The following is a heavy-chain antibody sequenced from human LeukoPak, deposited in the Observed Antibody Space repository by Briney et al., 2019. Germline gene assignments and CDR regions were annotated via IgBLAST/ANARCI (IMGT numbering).Heavy chain of an antibody. V-gene: IGHV1-2*02. Sequence: ASVKVSRKASGYTFTGYYMHWVRQAPGQGLEWMGWINPNSGGTNYAQKFQGRVTMTRDTSISTAYMELSRLRSDDTAVYYCAANVLRWFGELSFRFDPWGQGTLVTVSS. CDR2: INPNSGGT. J-gene: IGHJ5*02. CDR1: GYTFTGYY. CDR3: AANVLRWFGELSFRFDP. D-gene: IGHD3-10*01.